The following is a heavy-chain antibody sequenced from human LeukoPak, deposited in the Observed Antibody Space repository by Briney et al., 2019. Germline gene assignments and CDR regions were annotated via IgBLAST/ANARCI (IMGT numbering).Heavy chain of an antibody. V-gene: IGHV1-2*02. CDR3: ATQRSVGATPYYFDY. J-gene: IGHJ4*02. CDR1: GYTFTGYY. Sequence: ASVKVSCKASGYTFTGYYMHWVRQAPGQGLEWMGWISPNSGGTNYAQKFQGRVTMTRDTSISTAYMELSRLRSDDTAVYYCATQRSVGATPYYFDYWGQGTLVTVSS. CDR2: ISPNSGGT. D-gene: IGHD1-26*01.